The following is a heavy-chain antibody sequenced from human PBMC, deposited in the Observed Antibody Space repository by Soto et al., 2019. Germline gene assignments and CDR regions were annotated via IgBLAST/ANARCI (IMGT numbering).Heavy chain of an antibody. D-gene: IGHD6-25*01. CDR3: VRDIIAAPDY. CDR1: GASISTSY. Sequence: PSETLSLTCVVSGASISTSYWSWVRQPAGKRLQWIGRIFADGNTNSSPSLKGRVSMAIDKSQNQISLQLASVTAADTATYYCVRDIIAAPDYWGQGAQVTVSS. CDR2: IFADGNT. V-gene: IGHV4-4*07. J-gene: IGHJ4*02.